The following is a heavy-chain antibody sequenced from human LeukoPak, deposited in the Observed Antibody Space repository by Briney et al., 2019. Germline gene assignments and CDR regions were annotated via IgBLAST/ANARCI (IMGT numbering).Heavy chain of an antibody. D-gene: IGHD2-2*02. Sequence: SSETLSLTCTVSGGSISSYYWSWIRQPAGKGLEWIGRIYTSGSTNCNPSLKSRVTMSVDTSKNQFSLKLSSVTAADTAVYYCARDIVVVPAAIGGLRYFDWSPGDWGQGTLVTVSS. V-gene: IGHV4-4*07. J-gene: IGHJ4*02. CDR3: ARDIVVVPAAIGGLRYFDWSPGD. CDR2: IYTSGST. CDR1: GGSISSYY.